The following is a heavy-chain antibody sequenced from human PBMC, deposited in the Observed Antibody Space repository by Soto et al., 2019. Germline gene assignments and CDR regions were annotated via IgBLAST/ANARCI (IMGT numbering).Heavy chain of an antibody. Sequence: QVQLVQSGAEVKKPGASVKVSCKASGYTFTSYGISWVRQAPGQGLEWMGWISAYNGNTNYAQKLQGRVTMTTDTSTSPAYRELRSLRADDRAVYYCARPSRGYSYGYASYYYGMDVWGQGTKVTVSS. CDR1: GYTFTSYG. D-gene: IGHD5-18*01. CDR3: ARPSRGYSYGYASYYYGMDV. V-gene: IGHV1-18*01. CDR2: ISAYNGNT. J-gene: IGHJ6*02.